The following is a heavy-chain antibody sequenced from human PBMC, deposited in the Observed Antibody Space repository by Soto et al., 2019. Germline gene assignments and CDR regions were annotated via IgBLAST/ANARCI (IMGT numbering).Heavy chain of an antibody. V-gene: IGHV3-48*01. D-gene: IGHD5-18*01. J-gene: IGHJ6*02. CDR1: GFNFNVAW. CDR2: ISSSSSTI. Sequence: PGGSLRLSCAASGFNFNVAWMNWVRQAPGKGLEWVSYISSSSSTIYYADSVKGRFTISRDNAKNSLYLQMNSLRAEDTAVYYCARDRSYGYYYYYYYGMDVWGQGTTVTVSS. CDR3: ARDRSYGYYYYYYYGMDV.